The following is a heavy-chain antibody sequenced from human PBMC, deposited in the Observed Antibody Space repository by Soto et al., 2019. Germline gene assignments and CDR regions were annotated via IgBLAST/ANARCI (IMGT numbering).Heavy chain of an antibody. D-gene: IGHD1-7*01. CDR3: ARDLYINWYYPLDS. J-gene: IGHJ4*02. Sequence: SVKVSCKAAGGTFRNYAFSWVRQAPGQGLEWMGGIIPIFGKANYEQRFQGRLTITADESTSTAYMELNSLRSEDTAVYFCARDLYINWYYPLDSWGQGTLVTVSS. CDR2: IIPIFGKA. V-gene: IGHV1-69*13. CDR1: GGTFRNYA.